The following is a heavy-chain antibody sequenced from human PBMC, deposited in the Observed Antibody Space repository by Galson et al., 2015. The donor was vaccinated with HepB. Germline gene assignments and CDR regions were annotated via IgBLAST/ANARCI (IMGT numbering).Heavy chain of an antibody. CDR1: GFTFSNYA. Sequence: SLRLSCAASGFTFSNYAMSWVRQAPGKGLEWVASISHTGSNTYYADSVKGRFTISRDNSKNTLNLQMNSLRAEDTAVHYYAKDRWSSYYKDYWGQGTLVIVSS. D-gene: IGHD3-3*01. V-gene: IGHV3-23*01. CDR2: ISHTGSNT. J-gene: IGHJ4*02. CDR3: AKDRWSSYYKDY.